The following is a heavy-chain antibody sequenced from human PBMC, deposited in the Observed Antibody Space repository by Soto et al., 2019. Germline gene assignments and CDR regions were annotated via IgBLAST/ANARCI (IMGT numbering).Heavy chain of an antibody. D-gene: IGHD3-22*01. CDR3: ARVGYYYDSSGYYFQNYFDY. Sequence: GGSLRLSCAASGFTFSSYWMSWVRQAPGKGLEWVANIKQDGSKKYYVDSVKGRFTISRDNAKNSLYLQMNSLRAEDTAVYYCARVGYYYDSSGYYFQNYFDYWGQGTLVTVSS. J-gene: IGHJ4*02. CDR2: IKQDGSKK. V-gene: IGHV3-7*01. CDR1: GFTFSSYW.